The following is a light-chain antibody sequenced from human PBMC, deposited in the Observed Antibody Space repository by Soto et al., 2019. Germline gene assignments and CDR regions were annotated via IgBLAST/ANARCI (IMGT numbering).Light chain of an antibody. Sequence: EIVLTQSPGTLSLSPGERATLSCRASQSITSSQLAGYQQRPGQAPRLLTYGSSSRATGIPDRFSGSGSGTDFTLTISRRESEDVAVYCCQQYGSAPFTFGGGTKVEIK. J-gene: IGKJ4*01. V-gene: IGKV3-20*01. CDR1: QSITSSQ. CDR2: GSS. CDR3: QQYGSAPFT.